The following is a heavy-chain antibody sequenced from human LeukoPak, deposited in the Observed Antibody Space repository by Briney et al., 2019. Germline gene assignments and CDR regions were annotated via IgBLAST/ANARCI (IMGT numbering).Heavy chain of an antibody. D-gene: IGHD3-22*01. CDR1: GGSFSGYY. CDR3: ARDYYDSSGYVYLGAFDI. Sequence: SETLSLTCAVYGGSFSGYYWSWIRQPPGKGLEWIGEINHSGSTNYNPSLKSRVTISVDTSKNQFSLKLSSVTAADTAVYYCARDYYDSSGYVYLGAFDIWGQGTMVTVSS. CDR2: INHSGST. J-gene: IGHJ3*02. V-gene: IGHV4-34*01.